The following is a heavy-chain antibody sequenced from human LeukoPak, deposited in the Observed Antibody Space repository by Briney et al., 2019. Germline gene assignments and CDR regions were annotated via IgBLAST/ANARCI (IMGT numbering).Heavy chain of an antibody. CDR2: INPNSGGT. D-gene: IGHD3-10*01. V-gene: IGHV1-2*02. J-gene: IGHJ5*02. Sequence: GASVKVSCKASGYTFTGYYMHWVRQAPGQGLEWMGWINPNSGGTNYAQKFQGRVTMTRDTSTSTVYMELSSLRSEDTAVYYCARDQLNITYYYGSGSSWFDPWGQGTLVTVSS. CDR1: GYTFTGYY. CDR3: ARDQLNITYYYGSGSSWFDP.